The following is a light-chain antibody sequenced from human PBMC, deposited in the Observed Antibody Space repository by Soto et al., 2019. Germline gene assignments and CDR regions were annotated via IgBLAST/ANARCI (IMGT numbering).Light chain of an antibody. V-gene: IGKV3-20*01. Sequence: EIVLTQSPGTLSLSPGERATLSCRASQSVSSTYLAWYQQRPGQAPRLLISGASARATAFPDRFSGSGSGTXXXXXXXRLEXEDXXXXXXXLYGTSHTFGGGTKVEIK. CDR2: GAS. J-gene: IGKJ4*01. CDR3: XLYGTSHT. CDR1: QSVSSTY.